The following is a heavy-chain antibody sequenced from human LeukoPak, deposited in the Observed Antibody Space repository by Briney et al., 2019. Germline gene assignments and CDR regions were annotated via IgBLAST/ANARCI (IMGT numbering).Heavy chain of an antibody. CDR1: GFTFSSYA. J-gene: IGHJ4*02. V-gene: IGHV3-30-3*01. Sequence: GGSLRLSCAAFGFTFSSYAMHWVRQAPGKGLEWVAVISYDGSNKYYADSVKGRFTISRDNSKNTLYLQMNSLRAEDTAVYYCARDRGYSGYDPPHFDYWGQGTLVTVSS. CDR2: ISYDGSNK. CDR3: ARDRGYSGYDPPHFDY. D-gene: IGHD5-12*01.